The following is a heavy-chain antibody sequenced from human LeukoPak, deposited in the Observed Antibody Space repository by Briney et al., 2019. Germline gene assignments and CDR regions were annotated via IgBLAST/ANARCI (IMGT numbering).Heavy chain of an antibody. V-gene: IGHV3-33*01. Sequence: GRSLRLSCAASGFTFSGYGMPWVRQAPGKGLEWVAVIWYDGSNKYYADSVKGRFTISRDNSKNTLYLQMNSLRAEDTAVYYCARDRQPLRFSRDALDIWGQGTMVTVSS. CDR2: IWYDGSNK. CDR3: ARDRQPLRFSRDALDI. D-gene: IGHD2-21*02. J-gene: IGHJ3*02. CDR1: GFTFSGYG.